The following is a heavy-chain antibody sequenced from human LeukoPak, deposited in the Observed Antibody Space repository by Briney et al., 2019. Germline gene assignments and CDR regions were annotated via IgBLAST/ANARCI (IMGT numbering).Heavy chain of an antibody. CDR2: IYPDDSDT. CDR3: ARGAYGSGVPNYYGMDV. D-gene: IGHD3-10*01. J-gene: IGHJ6*02. CDR1: GYSFTSYW. V-gene: IGHV5-51*01. Sequence: GESLKISCKGSGYSFTSYWIGWVRQMPGKGLEWMGIIYPDDSDTIYSPSFEGQVTISADKSISTAYLQWSSLKASDTAMYYCARGAYGSGVPNYYGMDVWGQGTTVTVSS.